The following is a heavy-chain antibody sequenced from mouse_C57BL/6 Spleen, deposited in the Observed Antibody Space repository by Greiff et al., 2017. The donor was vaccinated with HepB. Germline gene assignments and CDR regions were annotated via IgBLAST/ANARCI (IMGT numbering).Heavy chain of an antibody. CDR1: GYTFTSYT. J-gene: IGHJ2*01. Sequence: QVQLKQSGAELARPGASVKMSCKASGYTFTSYTMPWVKQRPGQGLEWIGYINTSSGYTKYNQKFKDKATLTADKSSSTAYMQRSSLTSEDSAVYYCARYDYDGVFDYWGQGTTLTVSS. D-gene: IGHD2-4*01. CDR3: ARYDYDGVFDY. V-gene: IGHV1-4*01. CDR2: INTSSGYT.